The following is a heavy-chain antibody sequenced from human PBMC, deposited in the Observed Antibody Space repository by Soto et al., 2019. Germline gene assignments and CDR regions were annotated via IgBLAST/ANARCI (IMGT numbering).Heavy chain of an antibody. CDR1: GYTFTGYY. D-gene: IGHD3-16*01. Sequence: ASVKVSCKASGYTFTGYYMHWVRQAPGQGLEWMGWINPNSGGTNYAQEFQGWVTMTRDTSISTAYMELSRLRSDDTAVYYCARGGRIMITFGGALRLYYFDYWGQGTLVTVSS. CDR2: INPNSGGT. J-gene: IGHJ4*02. V-gene: IGHV1-2*04. CDR3: ARGGRIMITFGGALRLYYFDY.